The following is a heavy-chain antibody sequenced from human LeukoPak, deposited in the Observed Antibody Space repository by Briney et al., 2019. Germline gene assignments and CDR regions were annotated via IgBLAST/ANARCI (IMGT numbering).Heavy chain of an antibody. V-gene: IGHV4-34*01. D-gene: IGHD2-2*01. Sequence: SETLSLTCAVYGGSFSGYYWSWIRQPPGKGLEWIGEINHSGSPNYNPSLKSRVTISVDTSKNQFSLKLSSVTAADTAVYYCARGRVPAAIPYYYYGMGVWGKGTTVTVSS. CDR3: ARGRVPAAIPYYYYGMGV. J-gene: IGHJ6*04. CDR1: GGSFSGYY. CDR2: INHSGSP.